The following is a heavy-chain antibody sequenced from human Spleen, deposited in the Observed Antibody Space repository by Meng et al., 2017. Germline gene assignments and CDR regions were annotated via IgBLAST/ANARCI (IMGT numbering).Heavy chain of an antibody. V-gene: IGHV4-30-4*01. CDR3: ARGLQDRTYYFTY. CDR2: IYFSGTT. J-gene: IGHJ4*02. CDR1: GGSISSGNYY. D-gene: IGHD5-24*01. Sequence: QAQLQESGPGLVKPSETLSLTCTFSGGSISSGNYYWSWIRQPPGKGLEWIGYIYFSGTTYYNPSLKSRVVISADTFKNQFSLKLSSVTAADTAVYYCARGLQDRTYYFTYWGQGTLVTVSS.